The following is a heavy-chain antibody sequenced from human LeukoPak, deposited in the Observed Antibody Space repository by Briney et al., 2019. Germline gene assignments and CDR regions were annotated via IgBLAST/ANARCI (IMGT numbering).Heavy chain of an antibody. J-gene: IGHJ6*02. CDR1: GFTFSSYS. CDR2: ITGSSSSI. Sequence: GGSLRLSCAASGFTFSSYSMNWVRQAPGKGLEWVSSITGSSSSISYADPVRGRFTISRDNAKNSLYLQMNSLRVEDTAVFYCAREGMGATLYFGMDVWGQGTTVTVSS. D-gene: IGHD1-26*01. CDR3: AREGMGATLYFGMDV. V-gene: IGHV3-21*01.